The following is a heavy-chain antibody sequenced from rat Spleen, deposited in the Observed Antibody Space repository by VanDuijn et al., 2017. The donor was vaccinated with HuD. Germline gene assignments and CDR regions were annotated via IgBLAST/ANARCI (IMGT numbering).Heavy chain of an antibody. D-gene: IGHD1-2*01. CDR1: GFTFSDYN. CDR2: ISYDGSST. J-gene: IGHJ2*01. V-gene: IGHV5-7*01. Sequence: EVQLVESGGGLVQPGRSLKLSCAASGFTFSDYNMAWVRQAPKKGLEWVATISYDGSSTYYRDSVKGRFTISRDNAKSTLYLQMDSLRSEDTATYYCARLTIAAGFDYWGQGVMVTVSS. CDR3: ARLTIAAGFDY.